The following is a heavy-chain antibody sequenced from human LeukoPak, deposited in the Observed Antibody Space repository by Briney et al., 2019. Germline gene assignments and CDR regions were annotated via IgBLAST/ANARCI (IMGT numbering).Heavy chain of an antibody. CDR2: IYHSGST. CDR3: AREGIYYDSSGYYLRGIDY. D-gene: IGHD3-22*01. J-gene: IGHJ4*02. CDR1: GFPIRSGYY. V-gene: IGHV4-38-2*02. Sequence: PSETLSPTLPGSGFPIRSGYYWGWIRQPPGKGLEGVGRIYHSGSTYYNPSLKSRVTISVDTSKDQFSLKLSSVTAADTAVYYCAREGIYYDSSGYYLRGIDYWGQGTLVTVSS.